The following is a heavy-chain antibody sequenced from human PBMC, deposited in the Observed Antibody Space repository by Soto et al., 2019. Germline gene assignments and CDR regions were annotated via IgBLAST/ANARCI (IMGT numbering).Heavy chain of an antibody. J-gene: IGHJ6*02. CDR3: ASSWYLYNYYYGMDV. CDR2: IYSGGST. V-gene: IGHV3-53*01. CDR1: GVTVSSNY. D-gene: IGHD6-13*01. Sequence: GGSVRLSCAASGVTVSSNYMSWVRQAPGKGLEWVSVIYSGGSTYYADSVKGRFTISRDNSKNTLYLQMNSLRAEDTAVYYCASSWYLYNYYYGMDVWGQGTTVTVSS.